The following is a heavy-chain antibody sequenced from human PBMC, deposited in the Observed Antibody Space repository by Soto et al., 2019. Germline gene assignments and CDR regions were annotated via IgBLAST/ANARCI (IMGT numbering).Heavy chain of an antibody. CDR2: INPNSGGT. CDR3: ASYDSSGYGGGVDDAFDI. Sequence: ASLKVSCKASGYTFTGYYMHWGLQAPGQGLEWMGWINPNSGGTNYAQKFQGRVTMTRDTSISTAYMELSRLRSDDTAVYYCASYDSSGYGGGVDDAFDIWSQGTMVTVSS. J-gene: IGHJ3*02. CDR1: GYTFTGYY. D-gene: IGHD3-22*01. V-gene: IGHV1-2*02.